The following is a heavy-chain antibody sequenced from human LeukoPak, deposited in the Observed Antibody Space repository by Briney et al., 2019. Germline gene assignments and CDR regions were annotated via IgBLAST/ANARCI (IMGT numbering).Heavy chain of an antibody. CDR1: GFTVSSNY. V-gene: IGHV3-53*01. D-gene: IGHD1-26*01. J-gene: IGHJ1*01. CDR2: IYSGGST. CDR3: ARAPTVAFGSYNAEYFQH. Sequence: GGSLRLSCAASGFTVSSNYMSWVRQAPGKGLEWVSVIYSGGSTYYADSVKGRFTISRDNAKNSLYLQMNSLRAEDTAVYYCARAPTVAFGSYNAEYFQHWGQGTLVTVSS.